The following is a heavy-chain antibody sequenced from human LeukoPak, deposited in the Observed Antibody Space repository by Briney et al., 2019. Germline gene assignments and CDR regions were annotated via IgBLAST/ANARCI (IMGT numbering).Heavy chain of an antibody. D-gene: IGHD3-22*01. CDR1: GFTFDDYA. J-gene: IGHJ4*02. V-gene: IGHV3-9*01. CDR3: AKASPVYYDSSGYSGSGFDY. Sequence: GGSLRLSCAASGFTFDDYAMHWVRQAPGKGLEWDSGISWNSGSIGYADSVKGRFTISRDNAKNSLYLQMNSLRAEDTALYYCAKASPVYYDSSGYSGSGFDYWGQGTLVTVSS. CDR2: ISWNSGSI.